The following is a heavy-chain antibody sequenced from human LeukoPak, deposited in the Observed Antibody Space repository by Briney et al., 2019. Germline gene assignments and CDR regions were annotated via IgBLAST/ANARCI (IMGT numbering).Heavy chain of an antibody. J-gene: IGHJ4*02. V-gene: IGHV3-11*01. CDR2: ISSSGSTI. CDR3: ARYYGSGSYSHMSWAFDY. D-gene: IGHD3-10*01. Sequence: GGSLRLSCAASGFTFSDYYMSWIRQAPGKGLEWVSYISSSGSTIYYADSVKGRFTISRDNAKNSLYLQMNSLRAEDMAVYYCARYYGSGSYSHMSWAFDYWGQGTLVTVSS. CDR1: GFTFSDYY.